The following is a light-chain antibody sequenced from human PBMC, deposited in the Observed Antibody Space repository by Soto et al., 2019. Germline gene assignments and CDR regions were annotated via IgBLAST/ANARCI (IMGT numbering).Light chain of an antibody. V-gene: IGLV2-23*01. CDR3: CAYVRSNALL. Sequence: QSALTQPASVSGSPGQSITTSCTGTSSDVGSYNLVSWYQHHPGKAPKFIIYEDNKRPSGVSNRFSGSKSGNTASLTISGLQAEDEADYYCCAYVRSNALLFGGGTKLTVL. J-gene: IGLJ2*01. CDR1: SSDVGSYNL. CDR2: EDN.